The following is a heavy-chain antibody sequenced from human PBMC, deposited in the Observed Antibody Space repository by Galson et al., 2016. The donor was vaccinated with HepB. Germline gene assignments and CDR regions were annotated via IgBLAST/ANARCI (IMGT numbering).Heavy chain of an antibody. D-gene: IGHD2/OR15-2a*01. V-gene: IGHV1-2*04. J-gene: IGHJ4*02. CDR2: INPNNGYA. CDR1: GYTFTGHY. CDR3: ARARAGFSRVPDFDY. Sequence: SVKVSCKASGYTFTGHYVHWVRQAPGQGLEWMGWINPNNGYANYAQRFQGWVTMTRDPSISTAYMEVSRLKSDDTAVYYCARARAGFSRVPDFDYWGQGTLVTVSS.